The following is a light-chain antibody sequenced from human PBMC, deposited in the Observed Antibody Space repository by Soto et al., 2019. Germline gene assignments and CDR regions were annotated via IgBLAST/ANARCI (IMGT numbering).Light chain of an antibody. CDR3: QQYGSIPYT. Sequence: EIVLTQSPGTLSLSPGARAPLSCRASETVSSSYLAWYQQKPGQAPRLLIYAASRRATGIPDRFSGSGSGTDFTLTISRLEPEDFAVYHRQQYGSIPYTFGQGTRLEI. CDR1: ETVSSSY. CDR2: AAS. J-gene: IGKJ5*01. V-gene: IGKV3-20*01.